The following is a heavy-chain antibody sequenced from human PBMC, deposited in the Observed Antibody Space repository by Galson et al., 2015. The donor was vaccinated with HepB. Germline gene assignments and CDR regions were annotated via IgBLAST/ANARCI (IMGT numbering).Heavy chain of an antibody. D-gene: IGHD3-10*01. CDR3: ARRISLVRGIITKPDYYYGMDV. Sequence: SLSLSCAASGFTFSSYWMNWVRQAPGKGLEWVAHINQDGSSKYYVDSVKGRFTISRDNAKDSVYLQLDSLRAEDTAVYYCARRISLVRGIITKPDYYYGMDVCGQGTAVTVAS. CDR2: INQDGSSK. V-gene: IGHV3-7*03. J-gene: IGHJ6*02. CDR1: GFTFSSYW.